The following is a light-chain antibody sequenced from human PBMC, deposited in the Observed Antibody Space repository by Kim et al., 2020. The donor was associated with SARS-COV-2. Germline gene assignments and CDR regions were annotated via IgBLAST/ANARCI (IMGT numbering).Light chain of an antibody. J-gene: IGKJ1*01. V-gene: IGKV3-15*01. CDR3: QQYNDWRT. CDR2: GAS. Sequence: EIVMTQSPAILSVSPGERATLSCRASQSVSSNLAWYQQKPGQAPRLLIYGASTRATGIPDRISGSGSGTEFTHTISSLQSEDFAVYYCQQYNDWRTFGQGTKVDIK. CDR1: QSVSSN.